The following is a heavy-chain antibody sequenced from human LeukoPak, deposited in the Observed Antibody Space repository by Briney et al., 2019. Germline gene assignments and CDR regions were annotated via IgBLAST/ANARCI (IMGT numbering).Heavy chain of an antibody. V-gene: IGHV1-18*01. D-gene: IGHD2-2*02. CDR3: AREPYCSSTSCYTGHLYY. Sequence: ASVKVSCKASGYTFTSYGISWVRQAPGQGLEWMGWISAYNGNTNYAQKLQGRVTMTTDTSTSTAYMELRSLRSDDTAVYYCAREPYCSSTSCYTGHLYYWGQGTLVTVSS. J-gene: IGHJ4*02. CDR2: ISAYNGNT. CDR1: GYTFTSYG.